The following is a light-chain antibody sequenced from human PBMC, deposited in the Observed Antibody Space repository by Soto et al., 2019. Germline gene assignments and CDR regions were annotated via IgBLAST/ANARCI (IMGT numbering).Light chain of an antibody. Sequence: QSALTQPPSASGCPGQSVTISCTGTSSDVGGYNYVSWYQQYPGKAPKIMIYEVSERPSGVPVRFSGSKSGNTASLTVSGLQAEDEADYYCSSYAGTNNLVFGGGTKLTVL. CDR1: SSDVGGYNY. V-gene: IGLV2-8*01. CDR2: EVS. CDR3: SSYAGTNNLV. J-gene: IGLJ3*02.